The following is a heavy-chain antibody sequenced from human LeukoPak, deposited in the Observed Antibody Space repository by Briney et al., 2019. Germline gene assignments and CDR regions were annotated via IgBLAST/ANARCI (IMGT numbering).Heavy chain of an antibody. J-gene: IGHJ3*02. D-gene: IGHD2-2*01. V-gene: IGHV4-4*07. Sequence: SETLSLTCTVSGGSISSYYWSWIRQPAGKGLEWIGRIYTSGSTNYNPSLKSRVTMSVDTSKNQFSLKLSSVTAADTAVYYCASEGAVVPAAKVAFDIWGQGTMVTVSS. CDR3: ASEGAVVPAAKVAFDI. CDR2: IYTSGST. CDR1: GGSISSYY.